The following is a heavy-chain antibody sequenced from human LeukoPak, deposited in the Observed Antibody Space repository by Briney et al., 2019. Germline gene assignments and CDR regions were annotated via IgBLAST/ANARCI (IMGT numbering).Heavy chain of an antibody. D-gene: IGHD5-18*01. J-gene: IGHJ6*03. Sequence: ASVKVSCKASGYTFTSYGISWVRQAPGQGLEWMGWISAYNGNTNYAQKLQGRVTMTTDTSTCTAYMELRSLRSDDTAVYYCARELYSYGPFYYYYYYMGVWGKGTTVTVSS. V-gene: IGHV1-18*01. CDR3: ARELYSYGPFYYYYYYMGV. CDR2: ISAYNGNT. CDR1: GYTFTSYG.